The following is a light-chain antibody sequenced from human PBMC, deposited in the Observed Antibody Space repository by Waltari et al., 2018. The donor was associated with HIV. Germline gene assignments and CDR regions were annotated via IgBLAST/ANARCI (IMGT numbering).Light chain of an antibody. V-gene: IGKV3-15*01. CDR3: QQYNRGYT. CDR1: QSVSRN. J-gene: IGKJ2*01. Sequence: MVMTQSPATLSVSPGDRATLSCRASQSVSRNLAWYQQKPGQAPTLLIYDASTRATGIPARFSGSRSGTEFTLTSSSLQSEDLAVYYCQQYNRGYTFGQGTKVEIK. CDR2: DAS.